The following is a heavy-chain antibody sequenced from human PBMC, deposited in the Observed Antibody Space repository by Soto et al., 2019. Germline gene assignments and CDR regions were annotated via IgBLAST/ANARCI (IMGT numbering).Heavy chain of an antibody. CDR2: ISGSGGST. CDR1: GFTFDSCA. V-gene: IGHV3-23*01. Sequence: GGSLRLSCAASGFTFDSCAMSWVRQAPGKGLEWILGISGSGGSTYYADSVKGRFTISRDNSKNTVYLQMNSLRADDTAVYYCAKGKTSGWYYFDFWGQGTLVTVSS. CDR3: AKGKTSGWYYFDF. J-gene: IGHJ4*02. D-gene: IGHD6-19*01.